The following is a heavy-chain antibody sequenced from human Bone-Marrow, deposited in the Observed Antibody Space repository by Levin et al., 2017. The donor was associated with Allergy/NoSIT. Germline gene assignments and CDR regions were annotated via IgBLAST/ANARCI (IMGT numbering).Heavy chain of an antibody. D-gene: IGHD3-9*01. CDR3: AEGRYVLRYFDWLRGPYYYGMDV. J-gene: IGHJ6*02. CDR2: IIPIFGTA. CDR1: GGTFSSYA. V-gene: IGHV1-69*06. Sequence: GGSLRLSCKASGGTFSSYAISWVRQAPGQGLEWMGGIIPIFGTANYAQKFQGRVTITADKSTSTAYMELSSLRSEDTAVYYCAEGRYVLRYFDWLRGPYYYGMDVWGQGTTVTVSS.